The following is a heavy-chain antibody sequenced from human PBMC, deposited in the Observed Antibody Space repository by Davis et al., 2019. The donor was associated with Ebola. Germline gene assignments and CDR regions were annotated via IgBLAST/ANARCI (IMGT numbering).Heavy chain of an antibody. Sequence: GESLKISCAASGFTFSGSAMHWVRQASGKGLEWVGRIRSNANSYATAYAASVKGRFTISRDNPKNTLYLQMNSLRAEDTAVYYCASAAVSYYYYGMDVWGQGTTVTVSS. CDR2: IRSNANSYAT. V-gene: IGHV3-73*01. D-gene: IGHD2-2*01. CDR1: GFTFSGSA. CDR3: ASAAVSYYYYGMDV. J-gene: IGHJ6*02.